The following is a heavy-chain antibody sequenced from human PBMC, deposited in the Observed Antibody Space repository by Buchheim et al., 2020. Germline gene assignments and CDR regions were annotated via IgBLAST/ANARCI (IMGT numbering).Heavy chain of an antibody. V-gene: IGHV3-30*04. CDR1: GFSFSTYA. CDR3: AKDLVGSGWYYFDY. D-gene: IGHD6-19*01. Sequence: QMQLVESGGGVVQPGRSLRLSCAAFGFSFSTYAMHWVRQAPGKGLEWVAVISYDGSNKYYADSVKGRFNISRDNYKKTMDLQMNSLRAEDTAVYYCAKDLVGSGWYYFDYWGQGTL. CDR2: ISYDGSNK. J-gene: IGHJ4*02.